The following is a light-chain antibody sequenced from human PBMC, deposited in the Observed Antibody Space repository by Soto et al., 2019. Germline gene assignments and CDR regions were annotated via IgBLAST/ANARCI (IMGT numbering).Light chain of an antibody. CDR3: QSYDTSLSASV. CDR2: DNT. V-gene: IGLV1-40*01. J-gene: IGLJ2*01. CDR1: SSNIGAGYA. Sequence: QLVLTQPPSVSGAPGQRVTISCTGSSSNIGAGYAVHWYQQLPGTAPKLLIYDNTNRPSGVPDRFSGSESGTSASLAITGLQAEDEADYYCQSYDTSLSASVFGGGTKVTVL.